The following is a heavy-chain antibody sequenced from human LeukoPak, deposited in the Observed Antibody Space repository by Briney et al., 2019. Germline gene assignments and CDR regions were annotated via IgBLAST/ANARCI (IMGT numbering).Heavy chain of an antibody. J-gene: IGHJ3*02. CDR3: ARGRYYYDSSGYYREEERVNAFDI. Sequence: GASVKVSCKASGYTFTSYDINWVRQATGRGLEWMGWINPNSGNTGYAQKFQGRVTITRNTSISTAYMELSSLRSEDTAVYYCARGRYYYDSSGYYREEERVNAFDIWGQGTMVAVSS. D-gene: IGHD3-22*01. V-gene: IGHV1-8*03. CDR1: GYTFTSYD. CDR2: INPNSGNT.